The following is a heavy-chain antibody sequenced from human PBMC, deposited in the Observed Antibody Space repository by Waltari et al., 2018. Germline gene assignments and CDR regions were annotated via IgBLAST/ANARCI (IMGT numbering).Heavy chain of an antibody. CDR3: AGYCSGGSCYGGMDV. Sequence: QVQLQESGPGLVKPSETLSLTCTVSGGSVSGHYWSWIRQPPGKGLEWIGYIYYSGNPHYNSSLKSRVTISVDTSKNQFSLKVTSVTPADTAVYYCAGYCSGGSCYGGMDVWGQGTTVTVSS. CDR1: GGSVSGHY. J-gene: IGHJ6*02. V-gene: IGHV4-59*02. D-gene: IGHD2-15*01. CDR2: IYYSGNP.